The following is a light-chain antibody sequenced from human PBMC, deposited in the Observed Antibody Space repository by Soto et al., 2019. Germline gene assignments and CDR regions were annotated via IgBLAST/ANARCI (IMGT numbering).Light chain of an antibody. CDR1: NIGSNS. Sequence: ELTQPPSVSVAPGQTARITCGGNNIGSNSVSWYQQLPGTAPKLLIYDDNKRPSGIPDRFSGSKSGTSATLGITGFQTGDEADYYCGSWDSSLSAYVFGTGTKVTVL. CDR3: GSWDSSLSAYV. J-gene: IGLJ1*01. CDR2: DDN. V-gene: IGLV1-51*01.